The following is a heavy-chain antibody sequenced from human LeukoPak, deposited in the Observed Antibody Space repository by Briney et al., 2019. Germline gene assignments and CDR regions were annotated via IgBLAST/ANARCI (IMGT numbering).Heavy chain of an antibody. CDR2: ISGSGGST. J-gene: IGHJ4*02. CDR1: GFTFSSYA. CDR3: ARPHQVVVVSYFDY. Sequence: GGSLRLSCAASGFTFSSYAMSWVRQAPGKGLEWVSAISGSGGSTYYADSVKGRFTISRDNSKNTLYLQMNSLRAEDTAVYYCARPHQVVVVSYFDYWGQGTLVTVSP. V-gene: IGHV3-23*01. D-gene: IGHD2-15*01.